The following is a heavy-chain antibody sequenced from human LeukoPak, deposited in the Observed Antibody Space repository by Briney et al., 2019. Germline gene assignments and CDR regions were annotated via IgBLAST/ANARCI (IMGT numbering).Heavy chain of an antibody. CDR2: ISSSSSYI. J-gene: IGHJ6*03. D-gene: IGHD6-13*01. V-gene: IGHV3-21*01. CDR1: GFTFSSYS. Sequence: GGSLRLSCAASGFTFSSYSMNWVRQAPGKGLEWVSSISSSSSYIYYADSVKGRFTISRDNAKNSLYLQMNSLRAEDTVVYYCARDGQTSSSWWLSYMDVWGKGTTVTVSS. CDR3: ARDGQTSSSWWLSYMDV.